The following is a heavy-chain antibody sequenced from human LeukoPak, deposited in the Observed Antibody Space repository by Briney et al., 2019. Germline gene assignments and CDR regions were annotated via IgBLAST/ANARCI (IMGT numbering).Heavy chain of an antibody. V-gene: IGHV4-39*07. D-gene: IGHD2-15*01. CDR2: LYFTGST. CDR3: ARDLHGYCSAGSCYSGGWFDP. CDR1: GGSISSSSYY. J-gene: IGHJ5*02. Sequence: SETLSLPCTVSGGSISSSSYYWGWIRQPPGKGLEWIGRLYFTGSTYYNPSLKSRVTISVDTSKNQFSLKLSSVTAADTAVYYCARDLHGYCSAGSCYSGGWFDPWGQGTLVTVSS.